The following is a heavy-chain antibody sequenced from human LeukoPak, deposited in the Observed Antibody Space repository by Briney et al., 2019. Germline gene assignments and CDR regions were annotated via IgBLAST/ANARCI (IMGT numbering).Heavy chain of an antibody. CDR2: IRGSGGGT. D-gene: IGHD2-8*02. CDR3: APGRRTGGVLLSGF. J-gene: IGHJ4*02. V-gene: IGHV3-23*01. Sequence: GPSLRPSCDASASTVSSYGTSWVRQAPRNWLEWVSAIRGSGGGTTYANSVKGPLTLSRANTKNTVNLQLNSLRAEDTAVYYCAPGRRTGGVLLSGFWGQGTRVTVFS. CDR1: ASTVSSYG.